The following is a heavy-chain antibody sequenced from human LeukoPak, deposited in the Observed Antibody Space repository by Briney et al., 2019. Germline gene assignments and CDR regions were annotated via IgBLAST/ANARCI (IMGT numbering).Heavy chain of an antibody. Sequence: ASETLSLTCTVSGGSISSSSYYWGWIRQPPGKGLEWIGSIYYSGSTYYNPSLKSRVTISVDTSKNQFSLKLSSVTAADTAVYYCARDFARTYYSSSWYFDYWGQGTLVTVSS. V-gene: IGHV4-39*07. D-gene: IGHD6-13*01. CDR1: GGSISSSSYY. CDR2: IYYSGST. J-gene: IGHJ4*02. CDR3: ARDFARTYYSSSWYFDY.